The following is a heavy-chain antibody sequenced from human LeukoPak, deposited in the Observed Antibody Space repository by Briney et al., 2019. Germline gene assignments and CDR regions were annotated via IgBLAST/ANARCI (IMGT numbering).Heavy chain of an antibody. CDR3: ARIVASSFDY. CDR1: GGSISSYY. V-gene: IGHV4-59*01. CDR2: IYYSGST. D-gene: IGHD5-12*01. J-gene: IGHJ4*02. Sequence: SETLSLTCTVSGGSISSYYWSWIRQPPGKGLEWIGYIYYSGSTNYNPSLKSRVTISVDTSKNQFSLKLSSVTAADTAVYYCARIVASSFDYWGQGTLVTVSS.